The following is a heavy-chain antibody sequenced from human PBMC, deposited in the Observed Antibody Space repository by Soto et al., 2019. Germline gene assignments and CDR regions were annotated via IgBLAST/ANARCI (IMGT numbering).Heavy chain of an antibody. CDR3: ARDYYDSSGYYYPPGY. CDR1: VGSISSSSYY. Sequence: SETLSRTCTVSVGSISSSSYYWGWILQPPGKGLEWIGSIYYSGSTYYNPSLKSRVTISVDTSKNQFSLKLSSVTAADTAVYYCARDYYDSSGYYYPPGYWGQGTLVTVSS. J-gene: IGHJ4*02. D-gene: IGHD3-22*01. V-gene: IGHV4-39*01. CDR2: IYYSGST.